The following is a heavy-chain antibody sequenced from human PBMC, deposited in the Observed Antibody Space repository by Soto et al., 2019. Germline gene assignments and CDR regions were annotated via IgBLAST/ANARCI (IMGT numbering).Heavy chain of an antibody. CDR2: INPSSGGT. Sequence: ASVKVSCKASGYTFTGYYMHWVRQAPGQGLEWMGWINPSSGGTNYAQKFQGRVTMTRDTSTSTVYMELSRLRSEDTAVYYCARVNHYYDSSGKGDYYYGMDVWGQGTTVTVSS. CDR3: ARVNHYYDSSGKGDYYYGMDV. V-gene: IGHV1-2*02. J-gene: IGHJ6*02. D-gene: IGHD3-22*01. CDR1: GYTFTGYY.